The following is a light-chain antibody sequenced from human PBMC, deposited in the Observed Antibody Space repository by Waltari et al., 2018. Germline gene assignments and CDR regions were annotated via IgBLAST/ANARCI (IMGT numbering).Light chain of an antibody. CDR3: QQYGSSPFT. V-gene: IGKV3-20*01. CDR2: AAT. J-gene: IGKJ3*01. CDR1: QSVSTNS. Sequence: EIVLPQSPATLSLSPGERATLSCRASQSVSTNSLAWYQQKPGQAPRLLIYAATSTATGIPDRFSGSGSETDFTLTISRLEPEDFAVYYCQQYGSSPFTFGPGTKVDIK.